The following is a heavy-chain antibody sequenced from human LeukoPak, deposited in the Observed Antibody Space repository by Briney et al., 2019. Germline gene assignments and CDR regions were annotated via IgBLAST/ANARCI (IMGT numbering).Heavy chain of an antibody. J-gene: IGHJ4*02. Sequence: GGSLRLSCAASGFTFRRHSTNWARDPPGKGLEWGSSISSSSSYIYYADSAKGRFTISRDNAKHSLYLQMNSLRAEGTAVYYCARDSYDSSGYFTPTMDCWGQGTLVTVSS. CDR3: ARDSYDSSGYFTPTMDC. CDR2: ISSSSSYI. D-gene: IGHD3-22*01. CDR1: GFTFRRHS. V-gene: IGHV3-21*01.